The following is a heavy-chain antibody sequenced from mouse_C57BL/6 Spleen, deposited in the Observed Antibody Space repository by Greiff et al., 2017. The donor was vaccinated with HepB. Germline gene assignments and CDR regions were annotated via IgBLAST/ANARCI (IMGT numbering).Heavy chain of an antibody. V-gene: IGHV1-55*01. D-gene: IGHD1-1*01. J-gene: IGHJ2*01. Sequence: QVQLQQPGAELVKPGASVKMSCKASGYTFTSYWITWVKQRPGQGLEWIGDIYPGSGSTNYNEKFKSKATLTVDTSSSTASMQLSSLTSEDAAVYYCARSRYYGSSFDYWGQGTTLTVSS. CDR2: IYPGSGST. CDR1: GYTFTSYW. CDR3: ARSRYYGSSFDY.